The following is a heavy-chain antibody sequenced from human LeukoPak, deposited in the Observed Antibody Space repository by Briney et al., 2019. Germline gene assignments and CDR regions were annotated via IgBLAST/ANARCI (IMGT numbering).Heavy chain of an antibody. J-gene: IGHJ4*02. CDR3: AGFTFFRGVITFDY. Sequence: SETLSLTCTVSGYSLSSGYYWGWIRQPPGKGLEWIGSVDHSRGTYYNPSLRSRVSISVDTSKNQFSLKLSSVTAADTAVYSCAGFTFFRGVITFDYWGQGTLVTVSS. V-gene: IGHV4-38-2*02. D-gene: IGHD3-10*01. CDR1: GYSLSSGYY. CDR2: VDHSRGT.